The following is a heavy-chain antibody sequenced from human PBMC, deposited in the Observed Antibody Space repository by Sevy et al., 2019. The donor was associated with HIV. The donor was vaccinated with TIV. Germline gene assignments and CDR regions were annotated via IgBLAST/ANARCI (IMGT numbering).Heavy chain of an antibody. J-gene: IGHJ6*02. CDR2: IRSKAYGETR. V-gene: IGHV3-49*03. Sequence: GGSLRLSCRASGFNLGDYVMSWFRQAPGKGLDWVGFIRSKAYGETREYAASVKGRFTISREDSKGIAYLQMNRLKTEDTGRYYCTRAMYYHDSGSYYGMDVWGQGTTVTVSS. D-gene: IGHD3-10*01. CDR1: GFNLGDYV. CDR3: TRAMYYHDSGSYYGMDV.